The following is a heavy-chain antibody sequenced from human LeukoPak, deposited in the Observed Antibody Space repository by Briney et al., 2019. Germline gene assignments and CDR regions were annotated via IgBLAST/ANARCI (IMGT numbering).Heavy chain of an antibody. D-gene: IGHD1-26*01. CDR1: GFTFSDSG. Sequence: QPGRSLRLSCAAPGFTFSDSGIHWVRQAPGKGLEWVAVIWYDGTNKYYGDSVKGRFTISRDNSKNTLYMQMNSLRAEDTAVYYCAKDRGSYSTTADSWGQGTLGTVSS. CDR3: AKDRGSYSTTADS. J-gene: IGHJ5*01. CDR2: IWYDGTNK. V-gene: IGHV3-33*06.